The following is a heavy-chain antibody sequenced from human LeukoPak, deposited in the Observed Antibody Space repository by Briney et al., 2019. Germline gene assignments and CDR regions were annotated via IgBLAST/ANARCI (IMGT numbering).Heavy chain of an antibody. Sequence: GGSLRLSCAASGFTVSSNYMSWVRQAPGKGLEWVSVIYSGGSTYYADSVKGRFTISRDNSKNTLYLQMNSLRAEDTAVYYCARDGVPNYGGNSIAFDIWGQGTMVTVSS. D-gene: IGHD4-23*01. V-gene: IGHV3-66*01. CDR1: GFTVSSNY. J-gene: IGHJ3*02. CDR3: ARDGVPNYGGNSIAFDI. CDR2: IYSGGST.